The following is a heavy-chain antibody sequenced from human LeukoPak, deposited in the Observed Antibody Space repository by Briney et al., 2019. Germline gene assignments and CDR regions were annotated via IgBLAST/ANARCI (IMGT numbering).Heavy chain of an antibody. Sequence: GGPLRHSCAASGFNLSDNYTSWIPQAPGQGLEWVSYISNTGSHTMYAESVRGRFTISRDNAKNSLYLQMSSLRAEDTGVYYCAREGRSYYGMDVWGQGTTVTVSS. CDR2: ISNTGSHT. D-gene: IGHD2-15*01. V-gene: IGHV3-11*06. CDR1: GFNLSDNY. J-gene: IGHJ6*02. CDR3: AREGRSYYGMDV.